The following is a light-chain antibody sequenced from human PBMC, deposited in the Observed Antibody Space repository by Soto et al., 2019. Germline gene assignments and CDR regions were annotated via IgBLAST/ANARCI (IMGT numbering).Light chain of an antibody. CDR3: QQYNNWPPIT. J-gene: IGKJ5*01. CDR1: QSVSSN. V-gene: IGKV3-15*01. CDR2: DAS. Sequence: EKVMTQSPATPSVSPGERATLSCRASQSVSSNLAWYQQKPGQAPRLLIYDASTRATGIPARFSGSGSGTEFTLTISSLQSEDFAVYYCQQYNNWPPITFGQGTRLEMK.